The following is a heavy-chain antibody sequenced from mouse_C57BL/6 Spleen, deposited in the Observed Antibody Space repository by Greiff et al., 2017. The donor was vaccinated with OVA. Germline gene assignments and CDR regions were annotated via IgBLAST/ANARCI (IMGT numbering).Heavy chain of an antibody. D-gene: IGHD2-13*01. CDR3: AREGGGDSWFAY. CDR1: GYTFTDYN. Sequence: VQLKQSGPELVKPGASVKIPCKASGYTFTDYNMDWVKQSHGKSLEWIGDINPNNGGTIYNQKFKGKATLTVDKSSSTAYMELRSLTSEDTAVYYCAREGGGDSWFAYWGQGTLVTVSA. J-gene: IGHJ3*01. V-gene: IGHV1-18*01. CDR2: INPNNGGT.